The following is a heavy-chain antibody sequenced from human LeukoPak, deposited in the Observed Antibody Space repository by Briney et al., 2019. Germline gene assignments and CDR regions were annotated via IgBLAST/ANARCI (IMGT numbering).Heavy chain of an antibody. D-gene: IGHD3-9*01. V-gene: IGHV3-23*01. Sequence: GASLRLSCAASGFIFGNYAMSWVRQAPGKGLEWVSAITGSGDTTYYADSEKGRFTISRDNSKNTLYVEMNTLRAEDTAVYYCAKWGDYDILTGYYVSDFWGQGTLVTVSS. CDR1: GFIFGNYA. CDR3: AKWGDYDILTGYYVSDF. J-gene: IGHJ4*02. CDR2: ITGSGDTT.